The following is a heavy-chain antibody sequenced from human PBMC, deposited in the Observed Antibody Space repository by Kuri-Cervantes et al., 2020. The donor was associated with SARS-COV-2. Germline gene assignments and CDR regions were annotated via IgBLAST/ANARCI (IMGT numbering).Heavy chain of an antibody. Sequence: ASVKVSCKVSGYTLTELSMHWVRQAPGKGLEWMGGFDPEDGVTIYAQKFQGRVTMTEDTSTDTAYMELSSLRSEDTAVYYCATAYCGGDCYSRADAFDIWGQGTMVTVSS. CDR3: ATAYCGGDCYSRADAFDI. D-gene: IGHD2-21*01. V-gene: IGHV1-24*01. J-gene: IGHJ3*02. CDR1: GYTLTELS. CDR2: FDPEDGVT.